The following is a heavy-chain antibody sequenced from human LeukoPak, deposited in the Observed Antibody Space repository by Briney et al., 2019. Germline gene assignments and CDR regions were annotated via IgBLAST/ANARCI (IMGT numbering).Heavy chain of an antibody. V-gene: IGHV3-23*01. J-gene: IGHJ4*02. CDR3: ARDQEGFDY. CDR1: GFTFSIYV. CDR2: ISGSGGST. Sequence: PGGSLRLSCAASGFTFSIYVMSWVRQAPGKGLEWVSTISGSGGSTYYADSVRGRFTISRDNSKNTLYLQMNSLRAEDTAVYYCARDQEGFDYWGQGTLVTVSS.